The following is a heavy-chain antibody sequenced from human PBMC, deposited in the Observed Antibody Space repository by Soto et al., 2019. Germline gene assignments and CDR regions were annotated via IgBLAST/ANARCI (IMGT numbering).Heavy chain of an antibody. CDR2: FGSGGST. CDR3: AKRGEKTGRKFDC. Sequence: PGGSLRLSCAASGFTFSSYGMSWVRQAPGKGLEWVSTFGSGGSTYHADSVKGRFTISRDNSKDTLYLQMNSLRAEDTAIYYCAKRGEKTGRKFDCWGQGTLVTVSS. J-gene: IGHJ4*02. D-gene: IGHD3-10*01. CDR1: GFTFSSYG. V-gene: IGHV3-23*01.